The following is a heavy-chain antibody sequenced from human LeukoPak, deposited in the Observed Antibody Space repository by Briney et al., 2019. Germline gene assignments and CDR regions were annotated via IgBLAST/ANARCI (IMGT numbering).Heavy chain of an antibody. Sequence: NPSETLSRTCTDSGGSVSSGSYYWSWIRQPPGKGLEWIGYIYYSGSTNYNPSLKSRVTISVDTSKNQFSLKLSSVTAADTAVFYCARVASGYDVFDIWGQGTMVTVSS. CDR2: IYYSGST. CDR1: GGSVSSGSYY. CDR3: ARVASGYDVFDI. D-gene: IGHD3-3*01. J-gene: IGHJ3*02. V-gene: IGHV4-61*01.